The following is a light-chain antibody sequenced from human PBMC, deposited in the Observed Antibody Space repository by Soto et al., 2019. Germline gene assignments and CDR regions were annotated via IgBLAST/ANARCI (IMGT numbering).Light chain of an antibody. CDR3: SAWDDSPLWV. CDR2: RNN. V-gene: IGLV1-47*01. Sequence: QSVLTQPPSASGTPGQRVTISCSGSSSNIGSNYVYWYQQLPGTAPKLLIYRNNQRPSGVPDRFSGSKSGTSASLAISGLRSEDEADYYFSAWDDSPLWVFGGGTKLTVL. CDR1: SSNIGSNY. J-gene: IGLJ3*02.